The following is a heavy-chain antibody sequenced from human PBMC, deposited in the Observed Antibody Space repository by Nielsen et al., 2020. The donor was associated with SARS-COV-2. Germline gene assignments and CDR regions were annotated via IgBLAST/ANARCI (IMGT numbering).Heavy chain of an antibody. CDR2: INPNSGGT. V-gene: IGHV1-2*04. D-gene: IGHD3-10*01. Sequence: ASVKVSCKASGYTFTGYYMHWVRQAPGQGLEWMGWINPNSGGTNYAQKFQGWVTMTRDTSISTAYMELSRLRSDDTAVYYCARENGSGKLDGMDVWGQGTTVTVSS. J-gene: IGHJ6*02. CDR3: ARENGSGKLDGMDV. CDR1: GYTFTGYY.